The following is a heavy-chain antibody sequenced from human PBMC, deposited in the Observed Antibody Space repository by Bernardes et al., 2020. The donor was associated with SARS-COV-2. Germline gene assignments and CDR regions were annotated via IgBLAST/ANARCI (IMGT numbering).Heavy chain of an antibody. D-gene: IGHD6-19*01. Sequence: GGSLRLSCAASGFTFSSYSMNWVRQAPGKGLEWVSSISSSSSYIYYADSVKGRFTISRDNAKNSLYLQMNSLRAEDTAVYYCASKRMAALGAFDIWGQGTMVTVSS. CDR2: ISSSSSYI. CDR1: GFTFSSYS. CDR3: ASKRMAALGAFDI. V-gene: IGHV3-21*01. J-gene: IGHJ3*02.